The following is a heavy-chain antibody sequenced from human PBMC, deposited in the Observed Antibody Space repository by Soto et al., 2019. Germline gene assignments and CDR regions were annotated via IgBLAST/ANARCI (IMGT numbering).Heavy chain of an antibody. CDR3: AREASSGWSYYFDY. CDR2: IYSGGST. Sequence: GGSLRLSCAAPGFTVSSNYMSWVRQAPGKGLEWVSVIYSGGSTYYADSVKGRFTISRDNSKNTLYLQMNSLRAEDTAVYYCAREASSGWSYYFDYWGQGTLVTVSS. D-gene: IGHD6-19*01. CDR1: GFTVSSNY. V-gene: IGHV3-53*01. J-gene: IGHJ4*02.